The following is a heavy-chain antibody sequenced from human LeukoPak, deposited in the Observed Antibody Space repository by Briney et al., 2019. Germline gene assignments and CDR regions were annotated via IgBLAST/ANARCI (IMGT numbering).Heavy chain of an antibody. CDR3: ARGGEATSHFDY. J-gene: IGHJ4*02. V-gene: IGHV4-31*03. Sequence: SQTLSLTCTVSGGSISSGGYYWSWIRQHPGTGLEWIGYIYYSGSTYYNPSLKSRVTISVDTSKNQFSLKLSSVTAADTAVYYCARGGEATSHFDYWGQGTLVTVSS. CDR1: GGSISSGGYY. CDR2: IYYSGST. D-gene: IGHD3-16*01.